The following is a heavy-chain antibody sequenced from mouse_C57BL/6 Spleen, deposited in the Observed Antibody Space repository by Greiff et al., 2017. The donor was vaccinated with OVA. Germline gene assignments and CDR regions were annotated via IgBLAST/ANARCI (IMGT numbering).Heavy chain of an antibody. CDR2: IYPGDGDT. CDR1: GYAFSSSW. V-gene: IGHV1-82*01. Sequence: QVQLKESGPELVKPGASVKISCKASGYAFSSSWMNWVKQRPGKGLEWIGRIYPGDGDTNYNGKFKGKATLTADKSSSTAYMQLSSLTSEDSAVYFCARENPYYGSSYWYFDVWGTGTTVTVSS. D-gene: IGHD1-1*01. J-gene: IGHJ1*03. CDR3: ARENPYYGSSYWYFDV.